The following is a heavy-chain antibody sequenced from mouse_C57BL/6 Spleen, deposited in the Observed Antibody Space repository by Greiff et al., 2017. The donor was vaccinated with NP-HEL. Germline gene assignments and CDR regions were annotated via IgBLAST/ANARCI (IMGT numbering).Heavy chain of an antibody. Sequence: VQLQQSGAELAKPGASVKLSCKASGYTFTSYWMHWVKQRPGQGLEWIGYINPSSGYTKYNQKFKDKATLTADKSSSTAYMQLSSLTYEDSAVYYFARDLLRDYCAMDYWGQGTSVTVSS. D-gene: IGHD2-1*01. CDR2: INPSSGYT. CDR1: GYTFTSYW. V-gene: IGHV1-7*01. J-gene: IGHJ4*01. CDR3: ARDLLRDYCAMDY.